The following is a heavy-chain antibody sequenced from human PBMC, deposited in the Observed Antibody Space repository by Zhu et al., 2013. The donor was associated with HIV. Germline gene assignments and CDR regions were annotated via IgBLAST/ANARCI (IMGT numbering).Heavy chain of an antibody. Sequence: QVQLVQSGADLKKPGASVTVSCKASGYTFTGHFLHWVRQAPGHGLEWMGWVDPSNGNAGYAQKFQGRVTITRNISTSTVYMELSSLRSDDTAVYYCARMDKGSCTETTCPDWFDPWGQGTLVTVSS. CDR1: GYTFTGHF. V-gene: IGHV1-8*03. CDR2: VDPSNGNA. J-gene: IGHJ5*02. CDR3: ARMDKGSCTETTCPDWFDP. D-gene: IGHD2-8*02.